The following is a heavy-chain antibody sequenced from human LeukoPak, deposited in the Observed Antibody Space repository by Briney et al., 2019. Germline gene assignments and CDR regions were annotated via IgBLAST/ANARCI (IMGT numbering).Heavy chain of an antibody. CDR3: ARLLWSYDSSGHEYFQH. J-gene: IGHJ1*01. Sequence: GGSLRLSCAASGFTFSSYWMSWVHQAPGKGLEWVANIKQDGCEKYYVDSVKGRFTISRDNAKNSLYLQMNSLRAEDTAVYYCARLLWSYDSSGHEYFQHWGQGTLVTVSS. D-gene: IGHD3-22*01. V-gene: IGHV3-7*01. CDR1: GFTFSSYW. CDR2: IKQDGCEK.